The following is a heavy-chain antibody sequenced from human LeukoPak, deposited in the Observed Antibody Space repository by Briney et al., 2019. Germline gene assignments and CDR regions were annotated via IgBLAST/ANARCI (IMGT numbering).Heavy chain of an antibody. CDR2: IRYDGSNK. Sequence: GGSLRLSCAASGFTFSSYGMHWVRQAPGKGLEGVAFIRYDGSNKYYADSVKGRFTISRDNSKNTLYLQMNSLRAEDTTVYYCASDANYDFWSGYYALDYWGQGTLVTVSS. D-gene: IGHD3-3*01. CDR1: GFTFSSYG. CDR3: ASDANYDFWSGYYALDY. V-gene: IGHV3-30*02. J-gene: IGHJ4*02.